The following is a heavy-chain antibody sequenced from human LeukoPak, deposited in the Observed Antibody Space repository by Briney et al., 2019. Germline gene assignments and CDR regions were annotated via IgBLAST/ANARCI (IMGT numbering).Heavy chain of an antibody. CDR2: IKQDGSET. Sequence: GGSLRLSCAVSGFTFGSRDWMTWVRQAPGKGLEWVANIKQDGSETNYVDSVKGRFTISRDNAKKPVDLQMNSLRVEDTAVYYCAELGITMIGGVWGKGTTVTISS. D-gene: IGHD3-10*02. CDR1: GFTFGSRDW. CDR3: AELGITMIGGV. J-gene: IGHJ6*04. V-gene: IGHV3-7*01.